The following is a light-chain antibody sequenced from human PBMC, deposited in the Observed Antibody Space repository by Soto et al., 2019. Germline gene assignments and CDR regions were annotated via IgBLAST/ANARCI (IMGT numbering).Light chain of an antibody. CDR1: QSVNRW. CDR3: QQYNSYSWT. J-gene: IGKJ1*01. Sequence: EIQMTQYPSTLSGSVGERVPLTCRASQSVNRWLAWYQQKPGKAPKIMIYEASSLESGVPSRFGGSGSGTEFTLTISSLQPDDVAMYYCQQYNSYSWTLGQGTKVDI. V-gene: IGKV1-5*03. CDR2: EAS.